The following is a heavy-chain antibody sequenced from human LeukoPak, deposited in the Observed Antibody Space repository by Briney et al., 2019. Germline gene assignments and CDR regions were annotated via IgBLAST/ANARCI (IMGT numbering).Heavy chain of an antibody. J-gene: IGHJ4*02. Sequence: PGRSLRLSCAASGFTFSGYTMNWVRQTPGKGLEWVSSISSSSDYIYYADSVKGRFTISRDNSKDSLYLQMSSLRAEDTAVYYCARVWSMIREYVEYWGQGTLVTVSS. D-gene: IGHD3-10*01. V-gene: IGHV3-21*01. CDR1: GFTFSGYT. CDR2: ISSSSDYI. CDR3: ARVWSMIREYVEY.